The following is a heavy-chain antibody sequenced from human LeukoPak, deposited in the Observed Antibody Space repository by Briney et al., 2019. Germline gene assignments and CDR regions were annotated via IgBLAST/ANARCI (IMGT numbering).Heavy chain of an antibody. CDR2: IYTSGSI. CDR3: ARASWVDAFDI. Sequence: SETLSLTCTVSGGSISSGSYYWNWIRQPAGKGLEWIGRIYTSGSINYNPSLKSRVTISVDTSKNQFSLKLSSVTAADTAVYYCARASWVDAFDIWGQGTMVTVSS. CDR1: GGSISSGSYY. V-gene: IGHV4-61*02. J-gene: IGHJ3*02. D-gene: IGHD6-6*01.